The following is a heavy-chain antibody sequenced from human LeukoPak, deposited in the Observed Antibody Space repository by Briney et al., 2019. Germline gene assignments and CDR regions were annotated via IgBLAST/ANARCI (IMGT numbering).Heavy chain of an antibody. V-gene: IGHV1-18*01. CDR1: GYTFTRYG. CDR3: AREGTKLPWFGEVRITRYYYYYMDV. Sequence: GASVKVSCKASGYTFTRYGISWVRQAPGRGLEWMGWISAYNGNTKYAQKVQGRVTMTTDTSTSTAYMELRSLRSDDTAVYYCAREGTKLPWFGEVRITRYYYYYMDVWGKGTTVTISS. J-gene: IGHJ6*03. D-gene: IGHD3-10*01. CDR2: ISAYNGNT.